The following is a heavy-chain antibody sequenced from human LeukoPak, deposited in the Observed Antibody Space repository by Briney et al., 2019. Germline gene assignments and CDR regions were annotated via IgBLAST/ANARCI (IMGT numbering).Heavy chain of an antibody. CDR1: GGSISPFY. CDR2: IYFTGNT. Sequence: SETLSLTCTVSGGSISPFYWSWIRQPPGKGLEWIGYIYFTGNTNYKPSLKSRVTMSVDTSKNQFSLNLKFVTAADTVVYYCARGYGSGSRDFWGQGTMVIVSS. V-gene: IGHV4-59*08. CDR3: ARGYGSGSRDF. D-gene: IGHD3-10*01. J-gene: IGHJ3*01.